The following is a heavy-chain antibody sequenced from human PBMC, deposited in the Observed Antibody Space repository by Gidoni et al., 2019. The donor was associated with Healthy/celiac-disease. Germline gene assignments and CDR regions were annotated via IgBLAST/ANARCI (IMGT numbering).Heavy chain of an antibody. Sequence: QVQLQESGQGLVKPSETLSLTCPVSGGSIGSYYGRWVRQPAGKGLWWIGRIYTRGSTNYNPSLKSRFTMSVDTSKNQFSLKLSSVTAADTAVYYCARESPRPYYDFWSGYYEYYFDYWGQGTLVTVSS. V-gene: IGHV4-4*07. CDR3: ARESPRPYYDFWSGYYEYYFDY. J-gene: IGHJ4*02. D-gene: IGHD3-3*01. CDR1: GGSIGSYY. CDR2: IYTRGST.